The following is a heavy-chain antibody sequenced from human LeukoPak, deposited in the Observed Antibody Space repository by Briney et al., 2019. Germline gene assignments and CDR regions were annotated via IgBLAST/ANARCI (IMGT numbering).Heavy chain of an antibody. CDR3: ATLEPGTGYFQH. D-gene: IGHD6-13*01. CDR2: FDPEDGET. J-gene: IGHJ1*01. Sequence: ASVKVSCKASGGTFSSYAISWVRQAPGQGLEWMGGFDPEDGETIYAQKFQGRVTMTEDTSTDTAYMELSSLRSEDTAVYYCATLEPGTGYFQHWGQGTLVTVSS. V-gene: IGHV1-24*01. CDR1: GGTFSSYA.